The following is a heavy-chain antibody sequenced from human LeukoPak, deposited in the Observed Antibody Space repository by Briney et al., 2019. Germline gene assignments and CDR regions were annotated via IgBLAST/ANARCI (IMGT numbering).Heavy chain of an antibody. J-gene: IGHJ4*02. CDR2: IKPNSGGT. Sequence: ASVKVSYKASGYTFTDYYIHWVRQAPGQGLEWMGCIKPNSGGTKYAQTFQGRVTMTGDTSINTAYMELSRLTYDDTAVYYCAGLPRYNWNEPLDYWGQGTLVTVSS. D-gene: IGHD1-20*01. CDR3: AGLPRYNWNEPLDY. V-gene: IGHV1-2*02. CDR1: GYTFTDYY.